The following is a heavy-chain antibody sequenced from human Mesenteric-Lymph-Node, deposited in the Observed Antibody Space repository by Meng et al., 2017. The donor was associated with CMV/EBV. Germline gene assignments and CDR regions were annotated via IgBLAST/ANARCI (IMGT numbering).Heavy chain of an antibody. Sequence: GESLKISCAASGFTFSSYGMHWVRQAPGKGLEWVTFIRSDGSHKFYADYVKGRFTISRDNSRNTLYLQMNSLRAEDTAFYYCARVGPFSSHANFWGQGTLVTVSS. CDR2: IRSDGSHK. D-gene: IGHD2-8*01. CDR3: ARVGPFSSHANF. CDR1: GFTFSSYG. J-gene: IGHJ4*02. V-gene: IGHV3-30*02.